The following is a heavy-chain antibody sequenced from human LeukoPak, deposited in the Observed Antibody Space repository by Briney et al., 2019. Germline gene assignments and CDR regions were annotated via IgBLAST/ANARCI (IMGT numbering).Heavy chain of an antibody. CDR1: GFTFSSHA. CDR3: AKTRYYLEDAFDI. V-gene: IGHV3-23*01. J-gene: IGHJ3*02. Sequence: PGGSLRLSCAASGFTFSSHAMNWVRQAPGKGLEWVSAISGSGGSTYYADSVKGRFTISRDNSKNTLYLQMNSLRAEDTAVYYCAKTRYYLEDAFDIWGQGTMVTVSP. CDR2: ISGSGGST. D-gene: IGHD3-10*01.